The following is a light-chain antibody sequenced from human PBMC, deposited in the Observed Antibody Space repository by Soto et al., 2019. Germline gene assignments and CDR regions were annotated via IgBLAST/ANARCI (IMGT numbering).Light chain of an antibody. CDR2: GAS. Sequence: EIVLTQSPGTLSLSPGERATLSCRASQSFSSTYLAWYQQKPCQAPRLLIYGASSRATGIPDRFSGSGSGTDFTLTISRLEPEDFAVYYCQHYGSLVLTFGGGTKVEIK. J-gene: IGKJ4*01. V-gene: IGKV3-20*01. CDR1: QSFSSTY. CDR3: QHYGSLVLT.